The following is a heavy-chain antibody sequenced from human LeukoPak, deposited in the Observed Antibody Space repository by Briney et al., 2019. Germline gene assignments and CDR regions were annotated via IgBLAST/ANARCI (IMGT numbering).Heavy chain of an antibody. CDR3: ARDGYYYDSSGYFDY. Sequence: ASVTVSCKASGYTFTSYGISWVRQAPGQGLEWMGWISAYNGNTNYAQKLQGRVTMTTDTSTRTAYMELRSLRSDDTAVYFCARDGYYYDSSGYFDYWGQGTLVTVSS. CDR2: ISAYNGNT. CDR1: GYTFTSYG. V-gene: IGHV1-18*01. D-gene: IGHD3-22*01. J-gene: IGHJ4*02.